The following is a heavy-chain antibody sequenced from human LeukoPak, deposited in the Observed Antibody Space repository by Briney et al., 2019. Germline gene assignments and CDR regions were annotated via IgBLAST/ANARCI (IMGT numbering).Heavy chain of an antibody. CDR3: ARERAAAVDY. V-gene: IGHV4-31*03. D-gene: IGHD6-25*01. CDR1: GGSISSSSHY. CDR2: IYYSGST. Sequence: PSETLSLTCTVSGGSISSSSHYWYWIRQHPGKGLEWIGYIYYSGSTYYNPSLKSRVTISVDTSKNQFSLKLSSVTAADTAVYYCARERAAAVDYWGQGTLVTVSS. J-gene: IGHJ4*02.